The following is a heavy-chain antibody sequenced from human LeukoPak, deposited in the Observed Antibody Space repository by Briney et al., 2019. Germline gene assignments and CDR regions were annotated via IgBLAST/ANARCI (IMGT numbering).Heavy chain of an antibody. CDR1: GYTLTELS. J-gene: IGHJ4*02. CDR3: ATRRRVTIFGVVIIPVPYYFDY. CDR2: FDPEDGET. V-gene: IGHV1-24*01. Sequence: VASVKVSCKVSGYTLTELSMHWVRQAPGKGLEWMGGFDPEDGETIYAQKFQGRVTMTEDTSTDTAYMELSSLRSEDTAVYYCATRRRVTIFGVVIIPVPYYFDYWGQGTLVTVSS. D-gene: IGHD3-3*01.